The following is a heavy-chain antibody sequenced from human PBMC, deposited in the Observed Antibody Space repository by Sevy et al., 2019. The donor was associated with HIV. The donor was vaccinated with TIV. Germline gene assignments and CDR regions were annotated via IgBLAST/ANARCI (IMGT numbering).Heavy chain of an antibody. CDR2: FSFGCGKI. J-gene: IGHJ4*02. D-gene: IGHD2-8*01. CDR1: GFTFSKYS. Sequence: GESLKISCAASGFTFSKYSMSWIRQTPGKGLEWVSTFSFGCGKINYADSVKGRFTISRDDSRNTFYLQMKSLRAEDTAIYYCAREGCTKPHDYWGQGTVATVSS. CDR3: AREGCTKPHDY. V-gene: IGHV3-23*01.